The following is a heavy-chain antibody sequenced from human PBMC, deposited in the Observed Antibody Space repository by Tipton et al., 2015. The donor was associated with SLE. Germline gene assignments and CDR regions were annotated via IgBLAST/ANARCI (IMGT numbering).Heavy chain of an antibody. CDR3: ASWNDYGDYFDY. CDR2: ISAYNGNT. Sequence: QVQLVQSGAEVKKPGSSVKVSCKASGGTFSSYAISWVRQAPGQGLEWMGWISAYNGNTNYAQKFQGRVTMTRDTSISTAYMELSRLRSDDTAVYYCASWNDYGDYFDYWGQGTLVTVSS. D-gene: IGHD4-17*01. V-gene: IGHV1-2*02. CDR1: GGTFSSYA. J-gene: IGHJ4*02.